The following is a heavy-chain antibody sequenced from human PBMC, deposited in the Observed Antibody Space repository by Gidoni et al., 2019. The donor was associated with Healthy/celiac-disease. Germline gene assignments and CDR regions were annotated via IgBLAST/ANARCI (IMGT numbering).Heavy chain of an antibody. CDR1: GFTFSSYA. Sequence: EVQLLESGGGLVQPGGSLRLSCAASGFTFSSYAMSWVRQAPGKGLEWVSAISGSGGSTYYADSVKGRFTISRDNSKNTLYLQMNSLRAEDTAVYYCAKAPHYDILTGYYPDNWFDPWGQGTLVTVSS. CDR2: ISGSGGST. J-gene: IGHJ5*02. D-gene: IGHD3-9*01. V-gene: IGHV3-23*01. CDR3: AKAPHYDILTGYYPDNWFDP.